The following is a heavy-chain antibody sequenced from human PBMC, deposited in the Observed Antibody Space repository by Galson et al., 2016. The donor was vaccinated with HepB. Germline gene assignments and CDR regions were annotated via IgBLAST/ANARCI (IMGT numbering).Heavy chain of an antibody. CDR1: GFIFSTYG. V-gene: IGHV3-30*03. CDR2: ISSDGRTK. Sequence: SLRLSCAGSGFIFSTYGMHWVRQAPGKGLEWVAVISSDGRTKSYADSMKGRFTISRDNFKNTVFLQMNSLRAEDTALYYCARDPAGGADYWGQGTLVTVSS. J-gene: IGHJ4*02. CDR3: ARDPAGGADY. D-gene: IGHD3-10*01.